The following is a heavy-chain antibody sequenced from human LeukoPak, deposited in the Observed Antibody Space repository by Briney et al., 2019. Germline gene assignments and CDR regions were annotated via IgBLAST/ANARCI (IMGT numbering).Heavy chain of an antibody. J-gene: IGHJ6*04. CDR1: GFTLNNYA. Sequence: GGSLRLSCAASGFTLNNYAMSWVRQAPGKGLEWVSGINWNGGSTGYADSVKGRFTISRDNAKNSLYLQMNSLRAEDTAMYYCARGFWSGYPPDVWGKGTTVTVSS. D-gene: IGHD3-3*01. CDR3: ARGFWSGYPPDV. V-gene: IGHV3-20*04. CDR2: INWNGGST.